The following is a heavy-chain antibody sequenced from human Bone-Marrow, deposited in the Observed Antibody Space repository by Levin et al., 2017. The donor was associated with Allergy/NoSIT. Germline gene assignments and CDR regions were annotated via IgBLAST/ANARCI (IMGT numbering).Heavy chain of an antibody. CDR3: VGEANSYATVI. CDR2: MSYAATT. D-gene: IGHD1-14*01. Sequence: PSETLSLTCSVSGGSVSSLNYWWTWIRQPPGKGLEWIGFMSYAATTRYNPSLKSRVSVSVDSSRNQFSLKVTSVTAADTAVYYCVGEANSYATVIWGQGTMVTVSS. J-gene: IGHJ3*02. CDR1: GGSVSSLNYW. V-gene: IGHV4-61*01.